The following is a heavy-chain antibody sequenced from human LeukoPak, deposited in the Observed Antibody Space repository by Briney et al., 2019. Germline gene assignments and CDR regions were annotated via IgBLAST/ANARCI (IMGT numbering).Heavy chain of an antibody. D-gene: IGHD3-9*01. CDR2: IYPGDSDT. CDR1: GYSFTSYW. CDR3: ARPSKIRYFDSLDY. J-gene: IGHJ4*02. Sequence: GESLKISCKGSGYSFTSYWMAWVSQMPGKGLEWMGIIYPGDSDTRYSPSFQGQVTISADNSISTAYLQWSSLKASDTAMYYCARPSKIRYFDSLDYWGQGTLVTVSS. V-gene: IGHV5-51*01.